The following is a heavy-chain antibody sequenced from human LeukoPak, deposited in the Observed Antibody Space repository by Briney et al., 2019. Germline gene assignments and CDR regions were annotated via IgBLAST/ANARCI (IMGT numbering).Heavy chain of an antibody. V-gene: IGHV4-61*01. J-gene: IGHJ6*04. Sequence: SETLSLTCTVSGGSVSSGSYYWSWIRQPPGKGLGWIGYIYYSGSTNYNPSLKSRVTISVDTSKNQFSLKLSSVTAADTAVYYCARDGCSGGSCYDGMDVWGKGTTVTVSS. D-gene: IGHD2-15*01. CDR2: IYYSGST. CDR1: GGSVSSGSYY. CDR3: ARDGCSGGSCYDGMDV.